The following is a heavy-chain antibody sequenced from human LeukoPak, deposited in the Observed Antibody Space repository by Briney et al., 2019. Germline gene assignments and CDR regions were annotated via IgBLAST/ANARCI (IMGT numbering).Heavy chain of an antibody. CDR1: GFTFSSYW. D-gene: IGHD3-22*01. CDR2: INSDGRST. V-gene: IGHV3-74*01. CDR3: ARGPIFYDSYYMVV. Sequence: PGGSLRLSCAASGFTFSSYWMHWVRQAPGKGLVWVSRINSDGRSTSYADSVKGRFTISRDNAKNTLYLQMNSLRAKDTAVYYCARGPIFYDSYYMVVRGKGTTVTVSS. J-gene: IGHJ6*03.